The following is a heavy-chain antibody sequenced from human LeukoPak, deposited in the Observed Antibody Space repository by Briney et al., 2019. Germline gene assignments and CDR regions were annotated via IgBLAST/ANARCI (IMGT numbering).Heavy chain of an antibody. V-gene: IGHV4-39*01. CDR2: VYHTGIT. CDR3: ARHGILTDHSVRY. Sequence: SETLSLTCSVSGDSITSNNFYWGWFRQPPGKGLEWIGTVYHTGITHYNPSLSSRISMSVDTAKNHFSLRLNSVTANDTAVYYCARHGILTDHSVRYWGQGILATVSS. D-gene: IGHD3-9*01. J-gene: IGHJ4*02. CDR1: GDSITSNNFY.